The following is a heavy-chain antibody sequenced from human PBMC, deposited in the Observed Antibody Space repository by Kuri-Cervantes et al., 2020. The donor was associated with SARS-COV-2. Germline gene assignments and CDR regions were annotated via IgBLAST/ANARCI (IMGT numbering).Heavy chain of an antibody. D-gene: IGHD5-18*01. CDR1: GFTFSSYA. CDR2: ISYDGSNK. J-gene: IGHJ6*02. Sequence: GESLKISCAASGFTFSSYAMHWVRQAPGKGLEWVAVISYDGSNKYYADSVKGRFTISRDNSKNTLYLQMNSLRSEDTAVYYCASMRTAMDTQNDQYYYYGMAVWGQGTSVTVSS. V-gene: IGHV3-30-3*01. CDR3: ASMRTAMDTQNDQYYYYGMAV.